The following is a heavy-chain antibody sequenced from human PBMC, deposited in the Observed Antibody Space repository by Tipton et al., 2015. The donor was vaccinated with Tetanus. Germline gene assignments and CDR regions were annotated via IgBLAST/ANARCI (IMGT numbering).Heavy chain of an antibody. D-gene: IGHD2-15*01. CDR1: GGSISSSSYY. J-gene: IGHJ3*02. V-gene: IGHV4-39*01. CDR3: ARLVVVDAFDI. Sequence: LRLSCTVSGGSISSSSYYWGWIRQPPGKGLEWIGSIYYSGSTYYTPSLKSRVTISVDTSKNQFSLKLSSLTAADTAVYYCARLVVVDAFDIWGQGTMVTVSS. CDR2: IYYSGST.